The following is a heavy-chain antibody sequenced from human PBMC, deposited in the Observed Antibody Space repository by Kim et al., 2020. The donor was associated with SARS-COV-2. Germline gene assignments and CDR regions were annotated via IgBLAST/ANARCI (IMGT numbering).Heavy chain of an antibody. V-gene: IGHV4-59*13. D-gene: IGHD6-13*01. CDR3: ARDLIAAAGSNWFDP. CDR1: GGSISSYY. Sequence: SETLSLTCTVSGGSISSYYWSWIRQPPGKGLEWIGYIYYSGSTNYNPSLKSRVTISVDTSKNQFSLKLGSVTAADTAVYYCARDLIAAAGSNWFDPWGQGTLVTVSS. J-gene: IGHJ5*02. CDR2: IYYSGST.